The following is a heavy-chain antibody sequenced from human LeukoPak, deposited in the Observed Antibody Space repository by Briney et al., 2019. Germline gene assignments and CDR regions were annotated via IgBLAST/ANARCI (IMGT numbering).Heavy chain of an antibody. D-gene: IGHD6-19*01. J-gene: IGHJ4*02. Sequence: GGSLRLSCAASGFTFSSYNMNWVRQAPGKGLEWVSSISSSSSYIYYADSVKGRFTISRDNAKNSLYLQMKSLRGEDTAVYYCARDHYSTAWYYWGQGTLVTVSS. CDR3: ARDHYSTAWYY. CDR1: GFTFSSYN. V-gene: IGHV3-21*06. CDR2: ISSSSSYI.